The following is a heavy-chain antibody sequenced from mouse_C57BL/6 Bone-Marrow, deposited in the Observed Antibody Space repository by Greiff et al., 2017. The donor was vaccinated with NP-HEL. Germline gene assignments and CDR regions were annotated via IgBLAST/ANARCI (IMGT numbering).Heavy chain of an antibody. CDR2: SRNKANDYTT. CDR3: ARVSSYRYFDV. CDR1: GFTFSDFY. J-gene: IGHJ1*03. Sequence: EVKLMESGGGLVQSGRSLRLSCATSGFTFSDFYMEWVRQAPGKGLEWIAASRNKANDYTTEYSASVKGRFIVSRDTSQSILYLQMNALRAEDTAIYYCARVSSYRYFDVWGTGTTVTVSS. V-gene: IGHV7-1*01.